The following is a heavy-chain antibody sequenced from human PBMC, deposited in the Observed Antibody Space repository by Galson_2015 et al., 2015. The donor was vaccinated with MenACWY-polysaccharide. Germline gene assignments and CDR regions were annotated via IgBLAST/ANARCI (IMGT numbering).Heavy chain of an antibody. J-gene: IGHJ4*02. V-gene: IGHV4-59*11. Sequence: ETLSLTCTVSGGSISDPFWSWIRQPRGKGLEWIGYAHYSGNTNYSPSLKSRVTMSVDTSKNQFSLNLSSVTAADTAVYYCTRDNNNYGDYWGQGTLVTVSS. CDR3: TRDNNNYGDY. D-gene: IGHD4-11*01. CDR1: GGSISDPF. CDR2: AHYSGNT.